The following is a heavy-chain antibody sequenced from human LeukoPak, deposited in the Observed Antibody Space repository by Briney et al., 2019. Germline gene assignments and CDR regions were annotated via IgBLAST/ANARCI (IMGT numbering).Heavy chain of an antibody. CDR1: GGTFISYA. Sequence: GASVKVSCKASGGTFISYAISWVRQAPGQGLEWMGGIIPIFGTAKYAQKFQGRLTITADESTSTAYMELNSLRSEDTAVYYCARSRLAYCGGDCYSEGDSFDYWGQGTLVTVSS. J-gene: IGHJ4*02. CDR3: ARSRLAYCGGDCYSEGDSFDY. D-gene: IGHD2-21*02. V-gene: IGHV1-69*13. CDR2: IIPIFGTA.